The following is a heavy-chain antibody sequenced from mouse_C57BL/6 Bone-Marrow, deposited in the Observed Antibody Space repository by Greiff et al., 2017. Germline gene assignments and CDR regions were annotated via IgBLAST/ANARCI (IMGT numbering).Heavy chain of an antibody. CDR1: GFNIKDYY. J-gene: IGHJ2*01. CDR3: ALSIYYYGSSPVDY. Sequence: VQLQQSGAELVKPGASVKLSCTASGFNIKDYYMHWVKQRTEQGLEWIGRIDPEDGETKYALKFQGKATITADTSSNTAYLQLSSLTSEDTAVYYCALSIYYYGSSPVDYWGQGTTLTVSS. CDR2: IDPEDGET. V-gene: IGHV14-2*01. D-gene: IGHD1-1*01.